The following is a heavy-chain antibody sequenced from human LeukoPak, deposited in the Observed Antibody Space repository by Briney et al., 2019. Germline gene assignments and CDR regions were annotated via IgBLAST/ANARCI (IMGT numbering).Heavy chain of an antibody. J-gene: IGHJ4*02. CDR1: GFTFSSYW. CDR3: ARGPYDSSGYYYSPPTDY. D-gene: IGHD3-22*01. CDR2: INSDGSST. V-gene: IGHV3-74*01. Sequence: GGSLRLSCAASGFTFSSYWMHWVRQAPGKGLVWVSRINSDGSSTSYADSVKGRFTISRDNAKNTLYLQMNSLRAEDTAVYYCARGPYDSSGYYYSPPTDYWGQGTLVTVSS.